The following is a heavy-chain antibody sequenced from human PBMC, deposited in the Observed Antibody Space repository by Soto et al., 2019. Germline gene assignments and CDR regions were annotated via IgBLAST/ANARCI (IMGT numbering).Heavy chain of an antibody. J-gene: IGHJ4*02. Sequence: GGSLRLSCAASGFTFSSYSMNWVRQAPGKGLEWVSSISSSSSYIYYADSVKGRFTISRDNAKNSLYLQMNSLRAEDTAVYYCARVVMGIVPAAMPSYYFDYWGQGTLVTVSP. CDR2: ISSSSSYI. CDR3: ARVVMGIVPAAMPSYYFDY. V-gene: IGHV3-21*01. CDR1: GFTFSSYS. D-gene: IGHD2-2*01.